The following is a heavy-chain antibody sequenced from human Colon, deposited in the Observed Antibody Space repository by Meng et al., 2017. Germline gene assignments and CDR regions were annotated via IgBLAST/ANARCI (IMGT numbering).Heavy chain of an antibody. CDR3: AREWIVPAGFDP. V-gene: IGHV3-21*01. D-gene: IGHD2-2*01. CDR1: GFNFSSYS. CDR2: ISSSSRYI. J-gene: IGHJ5*02. Sequence: EVQLVESGGGLVKPGGSLRLSCVAPGFNFSSYSINWVRQAPGKGLEWVSTISSSSRYIYYADSVKGRFTVSRDNGKSSLYLQMNSLRAEDTAVYYCAREWIVPAGFDPWGQGTLITVSS.